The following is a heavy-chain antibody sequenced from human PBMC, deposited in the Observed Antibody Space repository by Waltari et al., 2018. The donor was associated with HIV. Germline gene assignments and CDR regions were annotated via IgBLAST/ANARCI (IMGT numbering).Heavy chain of an antibody. V-gene: IGHV3-21*02. J-gene: IGHJ4*02. D-gene: IGHD1-26*01. Sequence: EVQLVESGGGLVKPGGSLRLSCATSGFTLSTYTMYWVRQAPGKGLEWVSSISSTSTYIYYTDSVKGRFTISRDNAQNSLSLQMKSLSAEDTAVYYCVADLGGSHDSWGQGSQVTVSS. CDR1: GFTLSTYT. CDR3: VADLGGSHDS. CDR2: ISSTSTYI.